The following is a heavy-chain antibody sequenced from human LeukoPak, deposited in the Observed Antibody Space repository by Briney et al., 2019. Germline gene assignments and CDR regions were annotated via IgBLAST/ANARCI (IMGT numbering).Heavy chain of an antibody. Sequence: PSETLSLTCTVSGGSISNYYWSWIRQPPGEGLEWIGYIYYSGNTNYNPSLKSRVTISVDTSKNQFSLRLSSVTAADTAVYYCARRYCGGSTCYPYYLYYWGQGTLVTVSS. J-gene: IGHJ4*02. CDR2: IYYSGNT. CDR3: ARRYCGGSTCYPYYLYY. V-gene: IGHV4-59*08. CDR1: GGSISNYY. D-gene: IGHD2-15*01.